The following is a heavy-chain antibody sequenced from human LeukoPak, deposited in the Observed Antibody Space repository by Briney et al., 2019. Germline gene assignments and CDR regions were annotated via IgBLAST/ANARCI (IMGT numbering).Heavy chain of an antibody. CDR1: GFTFSSYG. CDR2: IWYDGSNK. CDR3: ARDCSWYYDFWSGYYPSNWFDP. V-gene: IGHV3-33*01. J-gene: IGHJ5*02. Sequence: GGSLRLSCAASGFTFSSYGMHWVRQAPGKGLEWVAVIWYDGSNKYYADSVKGRFTISRDNSKNTLYLQMNSLRAEDTAVYYCARDCSWYYDFWSGYYPSNWFDPWGQGTLVTVSS. D-gene: IGHD3-3*01.